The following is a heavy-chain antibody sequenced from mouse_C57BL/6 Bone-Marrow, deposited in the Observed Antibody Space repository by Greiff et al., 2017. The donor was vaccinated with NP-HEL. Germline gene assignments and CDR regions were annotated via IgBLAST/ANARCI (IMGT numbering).Heavy chain of an antibody. CDR1: GFTFSSYA. J-gene: IGHJ1*03. D-gene: IGHD6-1*01. CDR3: ARDRGGNFDV. CDR2: ISDGGSYT. Sequence: DVMLVESGGGLVKPGGSLKLSCAASGFTFSSYAMSWVRQTPEKRLEWVATISDGGSYTYYPDNVKGRFTISRDNAKNNLYLQMSHLKSEDTAMYYCARDRGGNFDVWGTGTTVTVSS. V-gene: IGHV5-4*01.